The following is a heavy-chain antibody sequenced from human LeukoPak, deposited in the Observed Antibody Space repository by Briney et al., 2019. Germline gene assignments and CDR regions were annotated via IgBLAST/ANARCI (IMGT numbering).Heavy chain of an antibody. CDR2: IGLNGYPL. J-gene: IGHJ4*02. V-gene: IGHV3-11*04. CDR1: GFPFSTYY. Sequence: GGSLRLLCAVSGFPFSTYYMSWTRQAPGKGLEWISYIGLNGYPLDYADSVKGRFTISRDNAKNSLYLDMNSLRAEDTAVYYCARKDFRSGSFNYWGQGTLVTVSS. D-gene: IGHD5-12*01. CDR3: ARKDFRSGSFNY.